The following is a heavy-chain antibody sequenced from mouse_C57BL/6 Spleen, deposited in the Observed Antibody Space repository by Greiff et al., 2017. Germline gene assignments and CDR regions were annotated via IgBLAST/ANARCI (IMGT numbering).Heavy chain of an antibody. CDR1: GYTFTDYY. V-gene: IGHV1-84*01. D-gene: IGHD1-1*01. CDR3: ARSIYYYGSSPYWYFDV. CDR2: IYPGSGNT. J-gene: IGHJ1*03. Sequence: LVESGPELVKPGASVKISCKASGYTFTDYYINWVKQRPGQGLEWIGWIYPGSGNTKYNEKFKGKATLTVDTSSSTAYMQLSSLTSEDSAVYFCARSIYYYGSSPYWYFDVWGTGTTVTVSS.